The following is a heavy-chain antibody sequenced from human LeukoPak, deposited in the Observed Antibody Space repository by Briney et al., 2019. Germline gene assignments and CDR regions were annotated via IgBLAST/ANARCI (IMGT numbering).Heavy chain of an antibody. Sequence: PGGSLRLSCAASGFTFSSYSMNWVRQAPGKGLEWVSSISSSSSYIYYADSVKGRFTISRDNAKNSLYLQMNSLRAEDTAVYYCAKDIHSSGYQPDYWGQGTLVTVSS. V-gene: IGHV3-21*01. CDR3: AKDIHSSGYQPDY. J-gene: IGHJ4*02. D-gene: IGHD3-22*01. CDR1: GFTFSSYS. CDR2: ISSSSSYI.